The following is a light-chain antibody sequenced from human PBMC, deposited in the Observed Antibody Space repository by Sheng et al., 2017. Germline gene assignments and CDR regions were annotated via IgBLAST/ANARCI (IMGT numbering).Light chain of an antibody. J-gene: IGKJ4*01. CDR3: QQYDKWPLP. V-gene: IGKV3-15*01. Sequence: EIVLTQSPATLSLSPGERATLSCRASQSVSGNLAWYQRKPGQAPRLLIYGASTRATGIPARFSGSGSGTEFTLTISSLQSEDFAVYYCQQYDKWPLPFGGGTTVEIK. CDR1: QSVSGN. CDR2: GAS.